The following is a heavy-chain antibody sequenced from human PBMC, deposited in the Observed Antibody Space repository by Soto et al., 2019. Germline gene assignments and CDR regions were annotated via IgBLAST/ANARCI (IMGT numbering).Heavy chain of an antibody. CDR1: GFTFDDYA. Sequence: EVQLVESGGGLVQPGRSLRLSCAASGFTFDDYAMHWVRQAPGKGLEWVSGISWNSGSIGYADSVKGRFTISRDNAKNSLYLQMNSLRAEDTALHYCAKDSRSGESYYFDYWGQGTLVTVSS. D-gene: IGHD1-26*01. CDR3: AKDSRSGESYYFDY. V-gene: IGHV3-9*01. CDR2: ISWNSGSI. J-gene: IGHJ4*02.